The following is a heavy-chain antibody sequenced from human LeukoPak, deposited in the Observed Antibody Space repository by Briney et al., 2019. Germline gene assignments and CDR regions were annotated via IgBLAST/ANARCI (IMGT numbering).Heavy chain of an antibody. Sequence: ASVKVSCKASGYTFTNNYMHWVRQAPGQGLEWMGIINPSGGSTSYAQKFQGRVTMTRYTSTSTVYMELSSLRSEDTAVYYCSGDADSSGHEWGQGTLVTVSS. V-gene: IGHV1-46*01. J-gene: IGHJ4*02. CDR2: INPSGGST. D-gene: IGHD3-22*01. CDR3: SGDADSSGHE. CDR1: GYTFTNNY.